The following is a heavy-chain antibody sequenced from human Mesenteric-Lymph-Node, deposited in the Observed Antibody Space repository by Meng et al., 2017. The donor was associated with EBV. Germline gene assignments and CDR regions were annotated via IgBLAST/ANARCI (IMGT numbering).Heavy chain of an antibody. J-gene: IGHJ4*02. CDR3: VRDGDGIVPSINFDY. D-gene: IGHD5-12*01. CDR1: GYTFTGDG. CDR2: ISGHNGNT. Sequence: QVQLVQSGAEVKRPGASVKVSCKASGYTFTGDGISWVRQAPGQGLDWMGWISGHNGNTNYAQKFQGRVTLTTDTSTSTAYMELRSLRSDDTAVYYCVRDGDGIVPSINFDYWGQGTLVTVSS. V-gene: IGHV1-18*01.